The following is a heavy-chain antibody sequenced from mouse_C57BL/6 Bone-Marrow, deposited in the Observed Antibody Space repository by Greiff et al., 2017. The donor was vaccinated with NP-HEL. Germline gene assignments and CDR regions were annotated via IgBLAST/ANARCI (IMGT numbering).Heavy chain of an antibody. CDR1: GYTFTSHW. J-gene: IGHJ4*01. D-gene: IGHD2-2*01. CDR3: ARQWFPYYAMDY. Sequence: VQLQQPGAELVRPGSSVKLSCKASGYTFTSHWMDWVKQRPGQGLEWIGNIYPSDSETHYNQKFKDKATLTVDKSSSTAYMQLSSLTSEDSAVYYCARQWFPYYAMDYWGQGTSVTVSS. CDR2: IYPSDSET. V-gene: IGHV1-61*01.